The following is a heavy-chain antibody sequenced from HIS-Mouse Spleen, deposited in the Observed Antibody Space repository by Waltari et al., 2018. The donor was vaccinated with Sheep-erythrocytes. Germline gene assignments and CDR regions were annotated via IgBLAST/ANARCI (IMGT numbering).Heavy chain of an antibody. CDR1: GFTFSSYA. CDR2: ISEDGSNK. V-gene: IGHV3-30-3*01. Sequence: QVQLVESGGGVVQPGRSLRLSCAASGFTFSSYAMHWVRQAPGKGLEWVAVISEDGSNKYYADSVKGRFTISRDNSKNTLYLQMNSLRAEDTAVYYCARGAYSSSWYPFQHWGQGTLVTVSS. D-gene: IGHD6-13*01. CDR3: ARGAYSSSWYPFQH. J-gene: IGHJ1*01.